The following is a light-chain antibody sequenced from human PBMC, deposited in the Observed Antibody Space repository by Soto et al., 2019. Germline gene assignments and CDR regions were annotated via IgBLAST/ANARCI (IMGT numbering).Light chain of an antibody. Sequence: QSALTQPASVSGSPGQSITISCTGTSSDVGGYNYVSWYQQHPGKAPKLMIYEFSNRPSGVSNRFSGSKSGNTASLTISGLQAEDEADYYCSSYTSSSTPLVFGGGTQLTVL. CDR2: EFS. J-gene: IGLJ2*01. CDR1: SSDVGGYNY. CDR3: SSYTSSSTPLV. V-gene: IGLV2-14*01.